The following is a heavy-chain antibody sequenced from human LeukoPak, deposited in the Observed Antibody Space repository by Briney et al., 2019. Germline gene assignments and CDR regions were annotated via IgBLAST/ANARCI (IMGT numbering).Heavy chain of an antibody. J-gene: IGHJ4*02. CDR3: AKDGSELYVEIFDY. CDR2: ISGSGGST. V-gene: IGHV3-23*01. CDR1: GFTFSSYA. D-gene: IGHD2-2*02. Sequence: QPGESLRLSCAASGFTFSSYAMSWVRQAPGKGLEWVSAISGSGGSTYYADSVKGRFTISRDNSKNTLYLQMNSLRAEDTAVYYCAKDGSELYVEIFDYWGQGTLVTVSS.